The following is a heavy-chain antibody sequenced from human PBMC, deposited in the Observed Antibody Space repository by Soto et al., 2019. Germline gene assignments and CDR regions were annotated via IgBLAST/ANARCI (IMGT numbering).Heavy chain of an antibody. CDR3: ARAFDILTRYYFDY. V-gene: IGHV4-30-4*01. CDR1: GGSISSGDYY. J-gene: IGHJ4*02. D-gene: IGHD3-9*01. CDR2: IYYSGST. Sequence: PSETLSLTCTVSGGSISSGDYYWSWIRQPPGKGLEWIGYIYYSGSTYYKQSLKSRVTISVDTSKNQLSLKLSSVTAADTAVYYCARAFDILTRYYFDYWGQGTLVTVSS.